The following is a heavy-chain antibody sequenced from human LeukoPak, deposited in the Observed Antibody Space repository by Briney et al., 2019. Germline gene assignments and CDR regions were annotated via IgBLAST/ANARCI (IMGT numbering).Heavy chain of an antibody. J-gene: IGHJ6*03. V-gene: IGHV1-69*05. CDR2: IIPIFGTA. Sequence: ASVKVSCKASGGTFSSYAISWVRQAPGQGLEWMGGIIPIFGTANYAQKFQGRVTITTDESTSTAYMELSSLRSEDTAVYYCARGPRGDYDILTGYPKYYYYMDVWGKGTTVTVPS. D-gene: IGHD3-9*01. CDR3: ARGPRGDYDILTGYPKYYYYMDV. CDR1: GGTFSSYA.